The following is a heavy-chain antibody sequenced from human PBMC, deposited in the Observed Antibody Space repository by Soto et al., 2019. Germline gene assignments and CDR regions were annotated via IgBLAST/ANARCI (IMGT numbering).Heavy chain of an antibody. J-gene: IGHJ4*02. D-gene: IGHD2-15*01. Sequence: GGSLRLSCEASGFTFRNYRMNWVRQAPGKGLEWVSQISIGSSSMDYADSVKGRFTISRENAKNSLYLQMNSLRAGDTAVYYCARGLGYCSGGSCSIHFDYWGQGTLVTVSS. CDR3: ARGLGYCSGGSCSIHFDY. CDR1: GFTFRNYR. V-gene: IGHV3-48*01. CDR2: ISIGSSSM.